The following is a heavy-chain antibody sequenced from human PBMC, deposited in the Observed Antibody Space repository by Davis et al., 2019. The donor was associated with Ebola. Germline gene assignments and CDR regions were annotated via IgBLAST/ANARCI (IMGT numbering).Heavy chain of an antibody. CDR3: ARDSYSDGSGYFFEQGH. CDR2: IKSDGSTT. V-gene: IGHV3-74*01. Sequence: PGGSLRLSCAASGFTFSRDWIHWVRQAPGQGLVWVSRIKSDGSTTTYADSVKGRFTISRANAKTSLYLPMNSLRSEDTAMYYCARDSYSDGSGYFFEQGHWGQGTLVTVSS. D-gene: IGHD3-22*01. CDR1: GFTFSRDW. J-gene: IGHJ4*02.